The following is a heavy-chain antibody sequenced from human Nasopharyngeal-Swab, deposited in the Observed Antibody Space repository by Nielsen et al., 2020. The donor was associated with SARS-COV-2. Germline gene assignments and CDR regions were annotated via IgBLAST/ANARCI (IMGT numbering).Heavy chain of an antibody. J-gene: IGHJ4*02. D-gene: IGHD2-21*01. CDR1: GFTFSTYD. Sequence: GESLKISCAASGFTFSTYDVNWVRQAPGKGLEWVSGISGSGESTHYADSVKGRFTISRDNSKNTLYLQMNSLRAEDTAVYYCVKGPPAVIHYFDYWGQGTLVTVSS. V-gene: IGHV3-23*01. CDR2: ISGSGEST. CDR3: VKGPPAVIHYFDY.